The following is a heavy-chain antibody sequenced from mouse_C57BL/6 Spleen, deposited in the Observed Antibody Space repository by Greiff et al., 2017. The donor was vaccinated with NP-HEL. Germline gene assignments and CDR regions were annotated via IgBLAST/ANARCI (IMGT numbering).Heavy chain of an antibody. Sequence: QVQLQQPGAELVKPGASVKLSCKASGYTFTSYWMQWVKQRPGQGLEWIGEIDPSDCYTNYNQKFKGKATLTVDTSSSTAYMQLSSLTSEDSAVYYCARRAMMVTTNYYAMDYWGQGTSVTVSS. V-gene: IGHV1-50*01. J-gene: IGHJ4*01. CDR3: ARRAMMVTTNYYAMDY. D-gene: IGHD2-3*01. CDR2: IDPSDCYT. CDR1: GYTFTSYW.